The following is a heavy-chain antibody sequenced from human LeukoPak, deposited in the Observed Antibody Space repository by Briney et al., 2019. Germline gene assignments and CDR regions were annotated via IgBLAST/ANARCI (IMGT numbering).Heavy chain of an antibody. V-gene: IGHV3-53*01. Sequence: GGSLRLSCAASGFTVSSNYMSWVRQAPRKGMEWVSVIYSGGSTYYADSVKGRFTISRDNSKNTLYLQMNSLRAEDTAVYYCARDLSSGSNWFDPWGQGTLVTVSS. J-gene: IGHJ5*02. CDR3: ARDLSSGSNWFDP. CDR1: GFTVSSNY. CDR2: IYSGGST. D-gene: IGHD3-22*01.